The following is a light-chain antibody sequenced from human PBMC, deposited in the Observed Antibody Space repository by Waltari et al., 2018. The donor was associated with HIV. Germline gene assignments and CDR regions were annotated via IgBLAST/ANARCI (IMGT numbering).Light chain of an antibody. CDR1: QNVDTW. V-gene: IGKV1-5*03. Sequence: IQMTQFPSILSASVADRITIPCRASQNVDTWLAWYQQRPGRAPKFLIYKASTLKYGVPARFSGSGSGTNFTLTINSLHPDDFATYYCQQYNSDFYTFGLGTRLDLK. CDR3: QQYNSDFYT. CDR2: KAS. J-gene: IGKJ2*01.